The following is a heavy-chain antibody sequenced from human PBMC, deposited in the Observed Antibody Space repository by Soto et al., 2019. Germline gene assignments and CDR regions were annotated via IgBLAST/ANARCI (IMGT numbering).Heavy chain of an antibody. D-gene: IGHD3-22*01. V-gene: IGHV3-23*01. CDR3: AKGLYYYDSSGYRVFDY. CDR1: GFIFSYYA. J-gene: IGHJ4*02. CDR2: LSGSGGSGGTT. Sequence: GGSLRLSCAASGFIFSYYAMTWVRQAPGRGLEWVSTLSGSGGSGGTTHYSDSVKGRFTISRDNSKKTVYLQMHGLRADDTAVYYCAKGLYYYDSSGYRVFDYWGQGALVTVSS.